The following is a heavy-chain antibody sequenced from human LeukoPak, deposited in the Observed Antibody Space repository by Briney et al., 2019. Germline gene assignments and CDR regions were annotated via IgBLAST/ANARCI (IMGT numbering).Heavy chain of an antibody. Sequence: GGSLGLSCAASGFTFSSYSMNWVRQAPGKGLEWVSYISSSSSTIYYADSVKGRFTISRDNAKNSLYLQMNSLRDEDTAVYYCARGYSSSSPEFDYWGQGTLVTVSS. D-gene: IGHD6-6*01. J-gene: IGHJ4*02. V-gene: IGHV3-48*02. CDR1: GFTFSSYS. CDR2: ISSSSSTI. CDR3: ARGYSSSSPEFDY.